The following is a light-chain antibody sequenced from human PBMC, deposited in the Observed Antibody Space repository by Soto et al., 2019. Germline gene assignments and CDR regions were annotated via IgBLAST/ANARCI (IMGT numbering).Light chain of an antibody. CDR2: TTS. Sequence: DIQLTQSPSFLSASVGDRVTITCRSSQGIGTSLAWYQQKPGKAPDLLIYTTSTLQSGVPSRFSGSGSGTEFTLTISSLHLEVFATYYGQQLNNYPTPCAQGTGL. V-gene: IGKV1-9*01. J-gene: IGKJ5*01. CDR1: QGIGTS. CDR3: QQLNNYPTP.